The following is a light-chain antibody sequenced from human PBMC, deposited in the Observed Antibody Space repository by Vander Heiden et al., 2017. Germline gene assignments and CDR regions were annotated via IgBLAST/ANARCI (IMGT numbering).Light chain of an antibody. CDR1: RRISSY. Sequence: DIQMTQSPSSLSASVGDRVTITCRASRRISSYLNWYQQKPGKAPKLLIYAASSLQSGVPSRFSGSGSGTDFTLTISSLQPEDFATYYCQQCYSTPRTFGQGTKVEIK. J-gene: IGKJ1*01. V-gene: IGKV1-39*01. CDR2: AAS. CDR3: QQCYSTPRT.